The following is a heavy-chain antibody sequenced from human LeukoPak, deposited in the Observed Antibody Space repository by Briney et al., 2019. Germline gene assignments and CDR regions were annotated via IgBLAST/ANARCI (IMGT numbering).Heavy chain of an antibody. D-gene: IGHD3-22*01. V-gene: IGHV3-30-3*01. CDR3: ARALADYYDSSGDYYFDY. Sequence: PGGSLRLSCAASGFTFSSYAMHWVRQAPGKGLEWVAVISYDGSNKNYADSVKGRFTISRDNSKNTLYLQMNSLRAEDTAVYYCARALADYYDSSGDYYFDYWGQGTLVTVSS. CDR2: ISYDGSNK. J-gene: IGHJ4*02. CDR1: GFTFSSYA.